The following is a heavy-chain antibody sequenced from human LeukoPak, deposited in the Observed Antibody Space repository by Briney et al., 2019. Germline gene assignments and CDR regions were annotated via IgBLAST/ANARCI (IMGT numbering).Heavy chain of an antibody. CDR2: ISSSSNTI. J-gene: IGHJ4*02. D-gene: IGHD1-26*01. CDR3: ARDVLGATKGGGDY. CDR1: GFTFSTYS. Sequence: GGSLRLSCAASGFTFSTYSMNWVRQAPGKGLEWVSYISSSSNTIYYADSVKGRFTISRDNAKNSLYLQMNSLRDEDTAVYFCARDVLGATKGGGDYWGQGTLVTVSS. V-gene: IGHV3-48*02.